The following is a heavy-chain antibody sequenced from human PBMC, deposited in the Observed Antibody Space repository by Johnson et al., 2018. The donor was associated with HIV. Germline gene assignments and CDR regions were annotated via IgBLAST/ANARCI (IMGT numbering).Heavy chain of an antibody. CDR1: GFTFSSYG. CDR2: IQYDGSNK. J-gene: IGHJ3*02. V-gene: IGHV3-30*02. CDR3: AKDGGSYGSAFDI. D-gene: IGHD1-26*01. Sequence: VQLVESGGGVVQPGGSLRLSCAASGFTFSSYGMHWVRQAPGKGLEWVAFIQYDGSNKYYADALKDRVTITRDNSKNTVYLQMNSLRPEDTAVYYCAKDGGSYGSAFDIWGQGTMVTVSS.